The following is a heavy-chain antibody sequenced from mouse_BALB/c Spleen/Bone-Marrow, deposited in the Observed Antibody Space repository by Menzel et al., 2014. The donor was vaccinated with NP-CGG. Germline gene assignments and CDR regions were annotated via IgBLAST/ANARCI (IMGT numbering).Heavy chain of an antibody. CDR1: GFTFNTNA. Sequence: EVMLVESGGGLVQPKGSLKLSCAASGFTFNTNAMNWVRQAPGKGLEWVARIRSKSNNFATYYADSVKDRFTTSRDDSQSMLYLQMNNLKTEDTAMYYCVGYSYDYWGQGTSVTVSS. D-gene: IGHD1-1*01. CDR2: IRSKSNNFAT. CDR3: VGYSYDY. V-gene: IGHV10S3*01. J-gene: IGHJ4*01.